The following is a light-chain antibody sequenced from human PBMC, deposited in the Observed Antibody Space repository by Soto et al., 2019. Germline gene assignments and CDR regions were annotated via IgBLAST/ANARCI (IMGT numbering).Light chain of an antibody. V-gene: IGKV1-33*01. Sequence: DIQMTQSPSCLSASVGDRVTITRQASQDISNYLNWYQQKPGKAPKLLIYDASNLETGVPSRFSGSGSGTDFTFTISSLQPEDIATYYCQQYDNLFTFGPGTKVDIK. J-gene: IGKJ3*01. CDR1: QDISNY. CDR2: DAS. CDR3: QQYDNLFT.